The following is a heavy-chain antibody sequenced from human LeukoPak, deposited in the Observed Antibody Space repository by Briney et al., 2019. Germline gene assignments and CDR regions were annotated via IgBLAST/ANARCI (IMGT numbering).Heavy chain of an antibody. CDR2: INPNSGGT. CDR1: GYTFTGYY. V-gene: IGHV1-2*02. D-gene: IGHD6-13*01. J-gene: IGHJ4*02. Sequence: EASVKVSCKASGYTFTGYYIHWVRQAPGQGLEWMGWINPNSGGTNYAQKFQGRVTMTRDTSISTAYTELSRLRSDDTAVYYCARVLSSSQALGYWGQGTLVTVSS. CDR3: ARVLSSSQALGY.